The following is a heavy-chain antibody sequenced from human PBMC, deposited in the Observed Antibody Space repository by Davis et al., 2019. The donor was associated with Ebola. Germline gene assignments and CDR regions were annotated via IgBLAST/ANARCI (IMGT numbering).Heavy chain of an antibody. J-gene: IGHJ6*02. CDR1: GFTFSDYY. CDR2: ISSSGSTI. Sequence: GGSLRLSCAASGFTFSDYYMSWIRQAPGRGLEWVSYISSSGSTIYYADSVKGRFTISRDNAKNSLYLQMNSLRAEDTAVYYCARAAAKFDYGMDVWGQGTTVTVSS. D-gene: IGHD6-13*01. V-gene: IGHV3-11*01. CDR3: ARAAAKFDYGMDV.